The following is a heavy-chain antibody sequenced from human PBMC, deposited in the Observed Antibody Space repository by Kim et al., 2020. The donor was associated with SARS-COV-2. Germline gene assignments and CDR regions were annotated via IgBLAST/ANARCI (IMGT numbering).Heavy chain of an antibody. CDR1: GGSISSYY. D-gene: IGHD3-3*01. J-gene: IGHJ6*02. Sequence: SETLSLTCTVSGGSISSYYWSWIRQPPGKGLEWIGYIYYSGSTNYNPSLKSRVTISVDTSKNQFSLKLSSVTAADTAVYYCARFQHDFWSGFYRFDYYYGMDVWGQWTTVTVSS. CDR3: ARFQHDFWSGFYRFDYYYGMDV. CDR2: IYYSGST. V-gene: IGHV4-59*01.